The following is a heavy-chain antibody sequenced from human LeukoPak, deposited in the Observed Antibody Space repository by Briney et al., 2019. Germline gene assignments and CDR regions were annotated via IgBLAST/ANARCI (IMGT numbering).Heavy chain of an antibody. J-gene: IGHJ4*02. CDR2: IFHSGST. D-gene: IGHD6-19*01. CDR3: ATSSGWYRYDS. Sequence: SETLSLTCTVSGASIIGPKWWNWVRLSPGKGMEWIGEIFHSGSTHYNPSPKSRVTISVDTSKNQFSLILTSVTDADTAVYYCATSSGWYRYDSWGQGTLVTVSS. CDR1: GASIIGPKW. V-gene: IGHV4-4*02.